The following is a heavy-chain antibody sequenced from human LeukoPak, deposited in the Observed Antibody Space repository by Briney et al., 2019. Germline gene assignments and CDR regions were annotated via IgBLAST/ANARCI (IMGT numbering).Heavy chain of an antibody. CDR2: IYYSGST. V-gene: IGHV4-39*01. J-gene: IGHJ4*02. CDR1: GGSISSSSYY. Sequence: SETLSLTCTVSGGSISSSSYYWGWIRQPPGKGLEWIGSIYYSGSTYYNPSLKSRVTISVDTSKNQFSLKLSSVTAADTAVYYCARLRGWIQLWSFDYWGQGTLVTVSS. CDR3: ARLRGWIQLWSFDY. D-gene: IGHD5-18*01.